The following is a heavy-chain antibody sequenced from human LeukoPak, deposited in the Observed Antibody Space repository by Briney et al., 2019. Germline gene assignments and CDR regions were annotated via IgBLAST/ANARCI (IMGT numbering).Heavy chain of an antibody. V-gene: IGHV3-48*04. CDR1: GFTFSSYS. CDR2: ISSSSSTI. CDR3: ASDSWGYSYAGSN. J-gene: IGHJ4*02. Sequence: GGSLRLSCAASGFTFSSYSMNWVRQAPGKGLEWVSYISSSSSTIYYADSVKGRFTISRDNAKNSLYLQMNSLRAEDTALYYCASDSWGYSYAGSNWGQGTLVTVSS. D-gene: IGHD5-18*01.